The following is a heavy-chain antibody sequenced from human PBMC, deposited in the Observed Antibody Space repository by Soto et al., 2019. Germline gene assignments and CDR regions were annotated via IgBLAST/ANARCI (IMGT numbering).Heavy chain of an antibody. Sequence: GGSLRLSCAASGFTFSSYSMNWVRQAPGKGLEWVSSINSGSFSINYADSVKGRFSISRDNAQNSLYLQMNSLRAEDTAVYYCVRSCTIIGVVNSNDSMVDWGQGATVTVSS. V-gene: IGHV3-21*04. J-gene: IGHJ6*01. CDR1: GFTFSSYS. D-gene: IGHD3-3*01. CDR2: INSGSFSI. CDR3: VRSCTIIGVVNSNDSMVD.